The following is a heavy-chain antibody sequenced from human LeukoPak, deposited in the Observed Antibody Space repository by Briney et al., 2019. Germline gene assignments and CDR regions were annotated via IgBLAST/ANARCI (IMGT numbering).Heavy chain of an antibody. Sequence: GASVKVSCKASGYTFTSYYMHWVRQAPGQGLEWMGIINTSGGCTSYAQKFQGRVTMTRDQSTNTEYMELSSPRSEDTAVYYCARLMVRGVCPCGMDVWGQGTTVTVSS. V-gene: IGHV1-46*01. CDR2: INTSGGCT. CDR3: ARLMVRGVCPCGMDV. J-gene: IGHJ6*02. D-gene: IGHD3-10*01. CDR1: GYTFTSYY.